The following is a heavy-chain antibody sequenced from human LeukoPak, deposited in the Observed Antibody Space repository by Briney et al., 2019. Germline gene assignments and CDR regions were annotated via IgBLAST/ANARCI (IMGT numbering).Heavy chain of an antibody. CDR3: ARDSRLLWFGELPYYFDY. Sequence: VASVTVSCKASGYTFTGYYMHWVRQAPGQGLEWMGWINPNSGGTNYAQKFQGWVTMTRDTSISTAYMELSRLRSDDTAVYYCARDSRLLWFGELPYYFDYWGQGTLVTVSS. V-gene: IGHV1-2*04. CDR2: INPNSGGT. J-gene: IGHJ4*02. CDR1: GYTFTGYY. D-gene: IGHD3-10*01.